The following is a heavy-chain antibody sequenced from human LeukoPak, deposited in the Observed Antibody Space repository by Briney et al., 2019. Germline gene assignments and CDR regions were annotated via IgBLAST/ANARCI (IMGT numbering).Heavy chain of an antibody. Sequence: EASVKVSCKASGGTFSSYAISWVRQAPGQGLEWMGRIIPILGIANYAQKFQGRVTITADKSTSTAYMELSSLRSEDTAVYYCARDPLWSGYRVKGTTLSSNEYYFDYWGQGTLVTVSS. CDR2: IIPILGIA. CDR1: GGTFSSYA. J-gene: IGHJ4*02. CDR3: ARDPLWSGYRVKGTTLSSNEYYFDY. V-gene: IGHV1-69*04. D-gene: IGHD3-3*01.